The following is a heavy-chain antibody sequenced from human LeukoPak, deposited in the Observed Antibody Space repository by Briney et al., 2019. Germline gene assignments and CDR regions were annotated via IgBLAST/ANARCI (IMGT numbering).Heavy chain of an antibody. CDR2: TYYRSKWYN. CDR1: GDSVSSNSVA. D-gene: IGHD3-10*01. J-gene: IGHJ5*02. CDR3: ARVAFGEFVHWFDP. Sequence: SQTISLTCAISGDSVSSNSVAWNWIRQSPSRGLEWLGRTYYRSKWYNDYAVSVKSRITINPDTSKNQFSLQLNSVTPEGTAIYYCARVAFGEFVHWFDPWGQGTLVTVSS. V-gene: IGHV6-1*01.